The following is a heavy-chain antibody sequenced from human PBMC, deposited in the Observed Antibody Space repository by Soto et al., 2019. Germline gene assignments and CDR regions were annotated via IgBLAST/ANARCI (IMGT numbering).Heavy chain of an antibody. CDR2: ISWDGGSP. CDR3: AKGDGASYCSSTSCSIDY. V-gene: IGHV3-43*01. D-gene: IGHD2-2*01. Sequence: EVQLVESGGVVVQLGGSLRLSCAASGFTFDDYTMHWVRQAPGKGLEWVSLISWDGGSPYYADSVKGRFTISRDNTNNSLYLQMNSLRTEDIALYYCAKGDGASYCSSTSCSIDYWGQGTLVTVSS. CDR1: GFTFDDYT. J-gene: IGHJ4*02.